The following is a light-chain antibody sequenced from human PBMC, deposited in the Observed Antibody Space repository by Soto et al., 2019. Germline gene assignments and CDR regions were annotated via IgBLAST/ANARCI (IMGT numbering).Light chain of an antibody. V-gene: IGKV1-39*01. CDR3: QQSYSTPGT. Sequence: DIQMTQSPSSLSASVGDRVTITCRASQSISSYLNWYQQKPGKAPKLLIYAASSLQSGVPSRFSGGGSGTDFTLTISSLQPEDFATYYCQQSYSTPGTCGQGTKGDIK. CDR1: QSISSY. J-gene: IGKJ1*01. CDR2: AAS.